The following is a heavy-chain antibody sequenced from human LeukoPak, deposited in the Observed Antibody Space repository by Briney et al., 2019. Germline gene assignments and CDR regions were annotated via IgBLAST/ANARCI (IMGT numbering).Heavy chain of an antibody. D-gene: IGHD5-18*01. CDR2: IYYSGST. Sequence: PSETLSLTCGVNGGSFSGYYWNWIRQTPGKGLEWIGSIYYSGSTYYNPSLKSRVTISVDTSKNQFSLKLSSVTAADTAVYYCAREFLVQLVGYSYGYGGWFDPWGQGTLVTVSS. CDR3: AREFLVQLVGYSYGYGGWFDP. J-gene: IGHJ5*02. CDR1: GGSFSGYY. V-gene: IGHV4-34*01.